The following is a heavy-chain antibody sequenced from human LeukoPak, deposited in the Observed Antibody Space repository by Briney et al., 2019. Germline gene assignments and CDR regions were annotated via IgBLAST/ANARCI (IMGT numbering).Heavy chain of an antibody. CDR3: DSGSYSQH. Sequence: GGSLRLSCAASGFTSSGSAMHWVRQASGKGLEWVGRIRSKANSYATAYAASVKGRFTTSRDDSKNTAYLQMNSLKTEDTAVYYCDSGSYSQHWGQGTLVTVSS. V-gene: IGHV3-73*01. CDR2: IRSKANSYAT. D-gene: IGHD1-26*01. CDR1: GFTSSGSA. J-gene: IGHJ4*02.